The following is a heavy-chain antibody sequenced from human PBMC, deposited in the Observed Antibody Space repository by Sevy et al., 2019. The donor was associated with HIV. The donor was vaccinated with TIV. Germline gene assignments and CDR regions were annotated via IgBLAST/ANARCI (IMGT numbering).Heavy chain of an antibody. V-gene: IGHV4-38-2*02. CDR2: IFRSEDT. D-gene: IGHD6-19*01. J-gene: IGHJ4*01. CDR1: GFSISSGFY. CDR3: ASIPLLGFYNGGWSPFDY. Sequence: SETLSLTCIVSGFSISSGFYWGWIRQPPGKGLEWIGSIFRSEDTYYNPSLKSRVTISGDTSKNQFSLKLNSVTAADTAVYYCASIPLLGFYNGGWSPFDYWGHGTLVTVSS.